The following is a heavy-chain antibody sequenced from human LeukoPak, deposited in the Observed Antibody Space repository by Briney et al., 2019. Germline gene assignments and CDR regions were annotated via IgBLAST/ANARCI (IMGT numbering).Heavy chain of an antibody. V-gene: IGHV4-59*08. J-gene: IGHJ6*02. D-gene: IGHD3-10*01. CDR1: GGSISSYY. CDR2: IYYSGST. CDR3: ARPLSYGSGSYSSGAFYCYGMDV. Sequence: SETLSLTCTVSGGSISSYYWSWIRQPPGKGLEWIGYIYYSGSTNYNPSLKSRVTISVDTSKNQFSLKLSSVTAADTAVYYCARPLSYGSGSYSSGAFYCYGMDVWGQGTTVTVSS.